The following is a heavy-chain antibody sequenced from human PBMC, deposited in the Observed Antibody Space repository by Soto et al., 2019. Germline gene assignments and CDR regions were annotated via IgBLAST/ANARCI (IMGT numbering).Heavy chain of an antibody. D-gene: IGHD3-10*01. CDR3: ARGDPLLWFGEKVYYGMAV. J-gene: IGHJ6*02. CDR1: GGSISSYY. Sequence: SETLSLTCTVSGGSISSYYWSWIRQPPGKGLEWIGYIYYSGSTNYNPSLKSRVTISVDTSKNQFSLKLSSVTAADTAVCYCARGDPLLWFGEKVYYGMAVWGQGTTVTVSS. CDR2: IYYSGST. V-gene: IGHV4-59*01.